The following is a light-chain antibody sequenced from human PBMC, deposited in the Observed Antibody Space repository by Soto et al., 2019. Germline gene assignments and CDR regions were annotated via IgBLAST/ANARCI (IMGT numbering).Light chain of an antibody. CDR3: CAFGGGNTLL. CDR2: EVS. CDR1: SSDVVGYNF. J-gene: IGLJ3*02. V-gene: IGLV2-8*01. Sequence: QSALTQPPSASGSPGQSVTISCTGTSSDVVGYNFVSWYQQLPGKVPKLMIYEVSKRPSGVPCRFSGSKSCTAASLTVSGLQAEDEADYYCCAFGGGNTLLFGGGTKLTVL.